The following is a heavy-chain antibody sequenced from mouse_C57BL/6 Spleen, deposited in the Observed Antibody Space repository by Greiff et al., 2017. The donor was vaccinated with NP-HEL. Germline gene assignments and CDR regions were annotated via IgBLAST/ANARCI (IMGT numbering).Heavy chain of an antibody. V-gene: IGHV1-61*01. CDR1: GYTFTSYW. J-gene: IGHJ2*01. D-gene: IGHD1-1*01. CDR2: IYPSDSET. Sequence: QVQLKQSGAELVRPGSSVKLSCKASGYTFTSYWMDWVKQRPGQGLEWIGNIYPSDSETHYNQKFKDKATLTVDKSSSTAYMQLSSLTSEDSAVYYCARYYGSYFDYWGQGTTLTVSS. CDR3: ARYYGSYFDY.